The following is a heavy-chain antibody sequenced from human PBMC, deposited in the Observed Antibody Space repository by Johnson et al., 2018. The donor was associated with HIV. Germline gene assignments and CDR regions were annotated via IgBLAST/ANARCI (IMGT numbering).Heavy chain of an antibody. Sequence: VQLVESGGGVVQPGRSLRFSCAASGFTFSSYGMHWVRQAPGKGLEWVAVISYDGSNKYYADSVKGRFTISRDNSKNTLYLQMNSLRPEDTAVYYCEKDRDGYTLGAFDIGGQGTMVTVSS. D-gene: IGHD5-24*01. V-gene: IGHV3-30*18. CDR2: ISYDGSNK. CDR1: GFTFSSYG. CDR3: EKDRDGYTLGAFDI. J-gene: IGHJ3*02.